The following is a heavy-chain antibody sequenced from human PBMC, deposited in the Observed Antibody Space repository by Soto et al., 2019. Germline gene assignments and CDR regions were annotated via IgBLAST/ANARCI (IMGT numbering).Heavy chain of an antibody. CDR1: GFTFSSYG. CDR2: ISYDGSNK. D-gene: IGHD2-15*01. CDR3: AKEYCSGGSCYEMDV. Sequence: QVQLVESGGGVVQPGRSLRLSCAASGFTFSSYGMHWVRQAPGKGLEWVAVISYDGSNKYYADSVKGRFTISRDNSKNTLYPQMNSLRAEDTAVYYCAKEYCSGGSCYEMDVWGKGTTVTVSS. V-gene: IGHV3-30*18. J-gene: IGHJ6*04.